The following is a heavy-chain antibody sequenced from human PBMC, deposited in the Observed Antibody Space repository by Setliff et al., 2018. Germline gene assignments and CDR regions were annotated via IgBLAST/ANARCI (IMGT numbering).Heavy chain of an antibody. CDR1: GFTLRNSG. V-gene: IGHV3-30*03. J-gene: IGHJ1*01. Sequence: PGGSLRLSCAASGFTLRNSGMHWVRQAPGRGLEWVTFISYDGFKIYYAESVKGRFTISRDISTNTLFLAIDSLRSEDTGLYYCAREGSIGWSQYFHHWGQGTPVTVSS. D-gene: IGHD6-19*01. CDR2: ISYDGFKI. CDR3: AREGSIGWSQYFHH.